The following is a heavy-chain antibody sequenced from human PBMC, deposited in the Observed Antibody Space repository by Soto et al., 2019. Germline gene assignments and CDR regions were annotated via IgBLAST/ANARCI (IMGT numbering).Heavy chain of an antibody. J-gene: IGHJ4*02. CDR2: IRNKANNYAT. V-gene: IGHV3-72*01. D-gene: IGHD3-10*01. Sequence: PGGSLRLSCAASGFTFSDYYMDWVRRAPGKGLEWVGRIRNKANNYATEYAASLKGRVTFSRDDSENSLYLQMNGLETEDTAVYWCTREKRYYNNLTSFYFDNWGQGTLVTVSS. CDR1: GFTFSDYY. CDR3: TREKRYYNNLTSFYFDN.